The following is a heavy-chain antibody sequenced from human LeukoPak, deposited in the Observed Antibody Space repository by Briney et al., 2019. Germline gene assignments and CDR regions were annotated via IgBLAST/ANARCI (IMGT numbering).Heavy chain of an antibody. CDR3: ARGEVGYCSRTTCYGFDH. CDR1: GFTFSDHY. V-gene: IGHV3-72*01. CDR2: SRNKANSHTT. D-gene: IGHD2-2*01. Sequence: GGSLRLSCAASGFTFSDHYMDWVRQAPGKGLEWVGRSRNKANSHTTEYAASVKGRFTISRDDSKNSLYLQMNSLKTEDTAVYYCARGEVGYCSRTTCYGFDHWGQGSLVTVSS. J-gene: IGHJ4*02.